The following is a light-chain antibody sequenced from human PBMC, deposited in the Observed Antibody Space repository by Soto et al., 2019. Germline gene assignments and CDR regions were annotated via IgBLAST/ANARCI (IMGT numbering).Light chain of an antibody. V-gene: IGKV3-15*01. Sequence: EIVMTQSPATLSVSPGERATLSCRASQSVSSNLAWYQQKPGQAPRLLIYGASTRATAIPARFSGSGSGTEFTLTISSLQSEDFVVYYCQQYNNWPLWTFGQGTKVEIK. CDR3: QQYNNWPLWT. CDR2: GAS. CDR1: QSVSSN. J-gene: IGKJ1*01.